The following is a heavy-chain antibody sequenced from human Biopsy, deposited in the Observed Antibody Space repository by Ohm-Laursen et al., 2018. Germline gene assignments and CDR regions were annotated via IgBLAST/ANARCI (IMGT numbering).Heavy chain of an antibody. D-gene: IGHD2-2*02. Sequence: TQTLTLTRTLSGFSLNTRGMFVTWIRQPPGKALEWLARIDWDDAKFYSESLKTRLTISKGTSENHVVLTLSDVAPVDTATYYCARIPILVIPAAIVYRHRRHLQGLDVWGQGTTVIVSS. CDR1: GFSLNTRGMF. J-gene: IGHJ6*02. V-gene: IGHV2-70*16. CDR3: ARIPILVIPAAIVYRHRRHLQGLDV. CDR2: IDWDDAK.